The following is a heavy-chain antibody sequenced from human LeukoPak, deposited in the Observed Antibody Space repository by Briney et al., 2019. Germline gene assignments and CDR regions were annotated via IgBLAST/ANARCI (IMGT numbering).Heavy chain of an antibody. D-gene: IGHD5-18*01. CDR1: GGSISSSSYY. Sequence: PSETLSLTCTVSGGSISSSSYYWGWIRQPPGKGLEWIGSIYYSGSTYYNPSLKSRVTISVDTSKNQFSLKLSSVTAADTAVYYCARDTAMVKNWFDRWGQGTLVTVSS. J-gene: IGHJ5*02. CDR2: IYYSGST. CDR3: ARDTAMVKNWFDR. V-gene: IGHV4-39*02.